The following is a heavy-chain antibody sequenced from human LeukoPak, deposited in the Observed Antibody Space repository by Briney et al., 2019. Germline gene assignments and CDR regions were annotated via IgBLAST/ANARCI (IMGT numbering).Heavy chain of an antibody. CDR3: ARGSLWFGELRLDY. J-gene: IGHJ4*02. D-gene: IGHD3-10*01. V-gene: IGHV3-33*01. Sequence: GGSLRLSCAASGFTFSSYGMHWVRQAPGKGLEWVAVIWYDGSNKYYADSVKGRFTISRDNSRNTLYLQVNSLRAEDTAVYYCARGSLWFGELRLDYWGQGTLVTVSS. CDR1: GFTFSSYG. CDR2: IWYDGSNK.